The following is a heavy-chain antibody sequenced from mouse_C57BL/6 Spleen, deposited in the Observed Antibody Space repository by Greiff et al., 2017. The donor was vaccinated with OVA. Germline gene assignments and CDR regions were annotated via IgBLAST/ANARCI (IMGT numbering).Heavy chain of an antibody. CDR2: IYPGSGST. CDR1: GYTFTSYW. V-gene: IGHV1-55*01. J-gene: IGHJ2*01. CDR3: ARITTVVGY. Sequence: QVQLQQHGAKHVKPEASVKISSKDSGYTFTSYWITWVKQRPGQGLEWIGDIYPGSGSTNYNEKFKSKATLTVDTSSSTAYMQLSSLTSEDSAVYYCARITTVVGYWGQGTTLTVSS. D-gene: IGHD1-1*01.